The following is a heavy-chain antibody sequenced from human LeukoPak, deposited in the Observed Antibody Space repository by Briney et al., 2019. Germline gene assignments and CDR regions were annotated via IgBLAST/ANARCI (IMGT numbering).Heavy chain of an antibody. CDR2: ISSSSSYI. CDR3: ARDTEGYYDILTGYYGFGY. D-gene: IGHD3-9*01. V-gene: IGHV3-21*01. J-gene: IGHJ4*02. CDR1: GFTVSIYS. Sequence: GGSLSPSCAAAGFTVSIYSMNWVRQAPGKWREWVSSISSSSSYIYYADSVKGRCTISRDSAKNSLYLQMNRLRAEDTAVYYCARDTEGYYDILTGYYGFGYWGQGTLVTVSS.